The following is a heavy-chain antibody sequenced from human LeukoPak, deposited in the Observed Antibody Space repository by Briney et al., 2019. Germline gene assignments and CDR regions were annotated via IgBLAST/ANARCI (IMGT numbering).Heavy chain of an antibody. D-gene: IGHD3-22*01. J-gene: IGHJ3*02. Sequence: SETLSLTCTVPGGSISSYYWSWIRQPAGKGLEWIGRIYTSGSTNYNPSLKSRVTMSVDTSKNQFSLKLSSVTAADTAVYYCAREYYYDSSGYYYWRFYAFDIWGQGTMVTVSS. CDR2: IYTSGST. CDR1: GGSISSYY. CDR3: AREYYYDSSGYYYWRFYAFDI. V-gene: IGHV4-4*07.